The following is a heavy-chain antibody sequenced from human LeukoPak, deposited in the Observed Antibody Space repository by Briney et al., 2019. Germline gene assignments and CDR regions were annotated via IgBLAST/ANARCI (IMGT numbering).Heavy chain of an antibody. CDR1: GYTFTSYG. Sequence: GASVKVSCKASGYTFTSYGISWVRQAPGQGLEWMGWISAYNGNTNYAQKFQGRVTMTRDTSISTAYMELSRLRSDDTAVYFCARDDYGDYVRRAFDIWGQGTMVTVSS. J-gene: IGHJ3*02. V-gene: IGHV1-18*01. CDR3: ARDDYGDYVRRAFDI. CDR2: ISAYNGNT. D-gene: IGHD4-17*01.